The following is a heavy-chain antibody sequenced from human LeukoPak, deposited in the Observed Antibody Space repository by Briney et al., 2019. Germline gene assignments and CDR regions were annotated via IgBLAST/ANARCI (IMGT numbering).Heavy chain of an antibody. CDR3: ARPQWQDTMGPWFDP. Sequence: SETLSLTCTVSGGSIRSKYWSWIRQPPGKGLEWIGYIYYTGSSTYYNPSLKSRASISVDTSKNQFSLRLNSVTAADTAVYYCARPQWQDTMGPWFDPWGQGTLVTVSS. D-gene: IGHD3-10*01. V-gene: IGHV4-59*01. CDR2: IYYTGSST. CDR1: GGSIRSKY. J-gene: IGHJ5*02.